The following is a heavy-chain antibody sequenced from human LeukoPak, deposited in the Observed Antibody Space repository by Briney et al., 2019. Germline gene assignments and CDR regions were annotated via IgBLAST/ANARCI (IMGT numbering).Heavy chain of an antibody. V-gene: IGHV4-39*07. D-gene: IGHD3-10*01. CDR2: IYYSGST. Sequence: ETLSLTCTVSGGSISSSSYYWGWIRQPPGKGLEWIGSIYYSGSTYYNPSLKSRVTISVDTSKNQFSLKLSSVTAADTAVYYCARVGIWFGEPNFDYWGQGTLVTVSS. J-gene: IGHJ4*02. CDR3: ARVGIWFGEPNFDY. CDR1: GGSISSSSYY.